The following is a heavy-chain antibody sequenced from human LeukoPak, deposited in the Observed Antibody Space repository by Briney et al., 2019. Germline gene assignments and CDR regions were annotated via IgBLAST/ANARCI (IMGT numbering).Heavy chain of an antibody. CDR1: GYTFTDYY. J-gene: IGHJ4*02. V-gene: IGHV1-69-2*01. Sequence: ASVKLSCKVSGYTFTDYYMQWVQQAPGKGLEWMGLVYPEDGETIYAEKFQGRVTITADTSTDTAYMELSSLRSEDTAVYYCAILIVAGTHFDYWGQGTLVTVSS. CDR3: AILIVAGTHFDY. D-gene: IGHD6-19*01. CDR2: VYPEDGET.